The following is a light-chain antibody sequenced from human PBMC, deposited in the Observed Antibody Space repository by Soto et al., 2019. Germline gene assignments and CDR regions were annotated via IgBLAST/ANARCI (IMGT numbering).Light chain of an antibody. Sequence: IQMTQSPSSLSASVGDRVIITCRASQSISTYLNWYQQKPGKAPKVLIYAASSLKSGVPSRFSGSGSGADFTLTISSLQPEDFATYYCQQSYTIPRTFGGGTEVEI. CDR1: QSISTY. J-gene: IGKJ4*01. CDR2: AAS. V-gene: IGKV1-39*01. CDR3: QQSYTIPRT.